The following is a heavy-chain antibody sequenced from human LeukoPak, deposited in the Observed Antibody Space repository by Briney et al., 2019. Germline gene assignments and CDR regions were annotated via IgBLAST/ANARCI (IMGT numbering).Heavy chain of an antibody. D-gene: IGHD6-13*01. CDR1: GGSISSGSYY. CDR3: ARTLPTGTAAGTFDY. V-gene: IGHV4-61*02. J-gene: IGHJ4*02. Sequence: PPQTLSLTCTVSGGSISSGSYYWSWIRQPAGKGLEWIGRIYTSGSTNYNPSLKSRVTISVDTSKNQFSLKLSSVTAADTAVYYCARTLPTGTAAGTFDYWGQGTLVTVSS. CDR2: IYTSGST.